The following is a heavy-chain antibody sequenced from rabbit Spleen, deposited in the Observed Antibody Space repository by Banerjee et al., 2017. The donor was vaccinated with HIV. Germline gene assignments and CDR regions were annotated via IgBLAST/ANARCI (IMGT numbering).Heavy chain of an antibody. J-gene: IGHJ4*01. CDR3: VRGASGSGYYSL. D-gene: IGHD1-1*01. Sequence: QSLEESGGDLVKPGASLTLTCIASGVSFSGNSYMCWVRQAPGKGLEWIGLTEPIFGTTYYASWVNGRFTISSHNAQNTLYLQLKSLTAADTATYFCVRGASGSGYYSLWGPGTLVTVS. CDR1: GVSFSGNSY. CDR2: LTEPIFGTT. V-gene: IGHV1S40*01.